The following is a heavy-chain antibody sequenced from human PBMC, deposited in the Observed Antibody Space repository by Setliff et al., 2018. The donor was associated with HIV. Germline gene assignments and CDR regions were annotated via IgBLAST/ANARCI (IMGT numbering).Heavy chain of an antibody. Sequence: KPSETLSLTCIVSGGSISSSSYYWGWIRQPPGKGLEWIGSIFYSGSTYYNASLKSRVTISVDTSKNQFSLKLSSVTAADTAVYYCARTYYGYSYGTYYFDYWG. CDR2: IFYSGST. V-gene: IGHV4-39*01. J-gene: IGHJ4*01. D-gene: IGHD5-18*01. CDR3: ARTYYGYSYGTYYFDY. CDR1: GGSISSSSYY.